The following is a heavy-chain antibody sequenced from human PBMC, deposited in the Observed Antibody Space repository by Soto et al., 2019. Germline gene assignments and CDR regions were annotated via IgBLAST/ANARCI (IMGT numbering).Heavy chain of an antibody. J-gene: IGHJ4*02. D-gene: IGHD2-15*01. Sequence: QVQLVQSGAEVKKPGASVKVSCKASGYTFTSYAMHWVRQAPGQRLEWMGWINVSNGNTKYSQNFQGRVTITKDTSGSTANMKLSSLRSEETAVYYCARGPGGPDGPGDYWGKGTLATVSS. CDR1: GYTFTSYA. V-gene: IGHV1-3*01. CDR2: INVSNGNT. CDR3: ARGPGGPDGPGDY.